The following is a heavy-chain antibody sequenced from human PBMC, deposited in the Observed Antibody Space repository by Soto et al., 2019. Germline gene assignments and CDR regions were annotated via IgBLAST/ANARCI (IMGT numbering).Heavy chain of an antibody. CDR1: GFTFSSYS. D-gene: IGHD3-22*01. J-gene: IGHJ5*02. Sequence: EVQLVESGGGLVQPGGSLRLSCAASGFTFSSYSMNWVRQAPGKGLEWVSYISSSSSTIYYADSVKGRFTISRDNAKNSLYLQMHGLRDEDTAVYYCARDAPPLAYYYDPSWFDPWGQGTLVTVSS. V-gene: IGHV3-48*02. CDR3: ARDAPPLAYYYDPSWFDP. CDR2: ISSSSSTI.